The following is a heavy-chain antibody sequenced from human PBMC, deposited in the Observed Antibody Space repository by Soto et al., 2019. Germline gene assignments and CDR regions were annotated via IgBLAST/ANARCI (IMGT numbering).Heavy chain of an antibody. J-gene: IGHJ4*02. V-gene: IGHV4-59*01. CDR1: GGSISRYN. D-gene: IGHD3-22*01. Sequence: KPSETLSLTCTVSGGSISRYNWSWIRQPPGRGLEWIGYIYYSGSTNYNPSLKCRVTISVDTSKNRFSLKLSSVTAADTAVYYCARLNYYDSTDYFDSWGQGTLVTVSS. CDR3: ARLNYYDSTDYFDS. CDR2: IYYSGST.